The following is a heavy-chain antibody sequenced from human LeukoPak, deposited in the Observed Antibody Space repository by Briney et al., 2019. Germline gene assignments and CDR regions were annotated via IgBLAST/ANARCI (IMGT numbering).Heavy chain of an antibody. CDR3: ARGYCSGGSCYKLNACDI. CDR1: GFTVSSNY. Sequence: GGSLRLSCAASGFTVSSNYMSWVRQAPGKGLEWVSIIYSGDSTYYADSVKGRFTISRDNAKNTLYLQMNSLRAEDTAVYYCARGYCSGGSCYKLNACDIWGQGTMVTVSS. J-gene: IGHJ3*02. V-gene: IGHV3-66*01. D-gene: IGHD2-15*01. CDR2: IYSGDST.